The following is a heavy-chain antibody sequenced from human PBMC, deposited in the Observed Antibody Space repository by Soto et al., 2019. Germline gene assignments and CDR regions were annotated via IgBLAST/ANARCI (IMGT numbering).Heavy chain of an antibody. D-gene: IGHD6-6*01. CDR2: IYPGDSDT. CDR1: GYSFTSYW. V-gene: IGHV5-51*01. J-gene: IGHJ6*02. Sequence: PGESLKISCKGSGYSFTSYWIGWVRQMPGKGLEWMGIIYPGDSDTRYSPSFQGQVTISADKSISTAYLQWSSLKASDTAMCYCARRIAARNSAYYYYGMDVWGQGTTVTVSS. CDR3: ARRIAARNSAYYYYGMDV.